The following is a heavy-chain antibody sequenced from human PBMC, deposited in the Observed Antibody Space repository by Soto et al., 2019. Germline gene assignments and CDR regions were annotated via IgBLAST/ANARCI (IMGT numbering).Heavy chain of an antibody. J-gene: IGHJ4*02. Sequence: GGSLRLSCAASGFTFDNYDFSWVRQAPGKGLEWVAVISSDGSDKYYADSVKGRFTISRDNSKNTLYLQMNSLRAEDTAVYYCAKAGFGIAAASALDYWGQGTLVTVSS. D-gene: IGHD6-13*01. V-gene: IGHV3-30*18. CDR3: AKAGFGIAAASALDY. CDR1: GFTFDNYD. CDR2: ISSDGSDK.